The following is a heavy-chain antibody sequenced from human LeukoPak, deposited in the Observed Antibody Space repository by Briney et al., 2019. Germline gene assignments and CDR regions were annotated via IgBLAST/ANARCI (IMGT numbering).Heavy chain of an antibody. D-gene: IGHD2-15*01. Sequence: EASETLSLTCTVSGGFNTHYYWSWIRQPPGKGLEWIGYFYHSGSTNYNPFLKSRVTISVDTSKNHFSLKLSSVTAEDTAVYYCARDRLLARSGGSFDYWGQGTLVTVSS. CDR3: ARDRLLARSGGSFDY. V-gene: IGHV4-59*01. J-gene: IGHJ4*02. CDR2: FYHSGST. CDR1: GGFNTHYY.